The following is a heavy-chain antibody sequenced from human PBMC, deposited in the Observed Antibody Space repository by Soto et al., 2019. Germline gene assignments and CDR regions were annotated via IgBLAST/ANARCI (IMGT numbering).Heavy chain of an antibody. D-gene: IGHD1-26*01. CDR3: ARSVGPLDF. J-gene: IGHJ4*02. V-gene: IGHV2-5*02. Sequence: SGPTLVNPTQTLTLACSFSGFSLTTSGVGVAWIRQSPGKVLEWLALIYWDDDTRYSPSLRTRLTITKHISENQVVLTMTNLNPMDTGTYYCARSVGPLDFRGPGTLVTVSS. CDR2: IYWDDDT. CDR1: GFSLTTSGVG.